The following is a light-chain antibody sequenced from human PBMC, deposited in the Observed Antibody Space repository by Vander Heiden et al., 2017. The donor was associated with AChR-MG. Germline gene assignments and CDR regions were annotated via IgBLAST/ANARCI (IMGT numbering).Light chain of an antibody. CDR3: QAWDSGTVV. V-gene: IGLV3-1*01. CDR1: KLGDKY. CDR2: QDN. J-gene: IGLJ2*01. Sequence: SSELTQPPSVAVSPGQTASITCAGDKLGDKYTCWYQQKPGQSPVLVIYQDNKRPSGILERFSGSNSGNTATLTISGTQAMEEADYFCQAWDSGTVVFGGGTKLTVL.